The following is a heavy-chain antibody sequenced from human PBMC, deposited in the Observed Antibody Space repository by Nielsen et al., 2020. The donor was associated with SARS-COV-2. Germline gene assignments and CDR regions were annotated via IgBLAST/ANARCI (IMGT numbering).Heavy chain of an antibody. Sequence: GGSLRLSCAASGFTFSVYGMHWVRQAPGKGLEWVAVISYDGSNKYYADSVKGRFTISRDNSKNRLYLQMNSLRAEDTAVYYCASTYYYGSGPFDYWGQGTLVTVSS. CDR3: ASTYYYGSGPFDY. CDR1: GFTFSVYG. J-gene: IGHJ4*02. CDR2: ISYDGSNK. D-gene: IGHD3-10*01. V-gene: IGHV3-33*01.